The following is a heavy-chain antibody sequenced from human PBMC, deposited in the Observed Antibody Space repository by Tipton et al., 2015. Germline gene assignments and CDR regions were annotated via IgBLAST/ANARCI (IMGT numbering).Heavy chain of an antibody. V-gene: IGHV6-1*01. CDR1: GDSVSSDSAA. CDR3: ARDWFGRFLDY. CDR2: TYYRSKWYN. Sequence: LRLSCGISGDSVSSDSAAWHWIRQSPSRGLEWLGRTYYRSKWYNDYAVSVKSRITINPDTSKNQFSLQLNSVTPEDTAVYYCARDWFGRFLDYWGQVTLVTVST. D-gene: IGHD3-16*01. J-gene: IGHJ4*02.